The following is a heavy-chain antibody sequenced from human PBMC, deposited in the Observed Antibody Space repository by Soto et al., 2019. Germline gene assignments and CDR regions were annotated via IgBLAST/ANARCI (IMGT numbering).Heavy chain of an antibody. CDR2: ISDDGTNK. CDR1: GFTFSSYA. V-gene: IGHV3-30*04. D-gene: IGHD3-9*01. CDR3: ARDGSYYDVLTEHYFDV. J-gene: IGHJ4*02. Sequence: QVQLVESGGGVVQPGRSLRLSCAASGFTFSSYAMHWVRQAPGKGLEWVAVISDDGTNKDYADSVKGRLTISRDKSKSTLDLQMDSLRPEDTAVYYCARDGSYYDVLTEHYFDVWGQGTLVSVS.